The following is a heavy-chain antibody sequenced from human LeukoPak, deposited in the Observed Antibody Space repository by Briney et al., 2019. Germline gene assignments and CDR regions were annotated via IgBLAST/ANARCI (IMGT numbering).Heavy chain of an antibody. Sequence: GGTLRLSCAASGFTLSSYGMSWVRQAPGKGLEWVSAISSSGSTIYYADSVKGRFTISRDNAKNSLYLQMNSLRAEDTAVYYCARERITMVRGVIITLDLDYWGQGTLVTVSS. CDR3: ARERITMVRGVIITLDLDY. V-gene: IGHV3-21*04. CDR2: ISSSGSTI. D-gene: IGHD3-10*01. CDR1: GFTLSSYG. J-gene: IGHJ4*02.